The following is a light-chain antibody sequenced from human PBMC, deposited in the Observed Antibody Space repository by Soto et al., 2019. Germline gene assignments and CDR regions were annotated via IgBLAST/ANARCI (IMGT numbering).Light chain of an antibody. CDR2: SNN. CDR3: AAWDDSLNGPV. CDR1: SSNIGSNT. Sequence: QSVLTQPHSASGTPVQRVTISWSGSSSNIGSNTVNWYQQLPGTAPKLLIYSNNQRPSGVPDRFSGSKSGTSASLAISGLQSEDEADYYCAAWDDSLNGPVFGGGTQLTVL. J-gene: IGLJ2*01. V-gene: IGLV1-44*01.